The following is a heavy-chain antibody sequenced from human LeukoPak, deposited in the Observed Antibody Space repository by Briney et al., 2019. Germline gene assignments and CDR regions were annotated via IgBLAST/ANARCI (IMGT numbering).Heavy chain of an antibody. Sequence: GGSLRLSYAVSGFTFDHYWMTWVRQAPGKGLEWVANIKEDGSEKNYVDSVKGRFTISRDNAKNSLSLQVNSLRAEDTAVYYCARSRSGFYEDYWGQGTLVTVSS. D-gene: IGHD3-3*01. CDR1: GFTFDHYW. J-gene: IGHJ4*02. V-gene: IGHV3-7*01. CDR2: IKEDGSEK. CDR3: ARSRSGFYEDY.